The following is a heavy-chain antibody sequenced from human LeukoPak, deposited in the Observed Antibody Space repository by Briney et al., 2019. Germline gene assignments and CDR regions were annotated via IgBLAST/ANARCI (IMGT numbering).Heavy chain of an antibody. Sequence: PSETLSLTCTVSGGSITTSTYFWGWIRQPPGKGLEWIGTIHYSGSTYYDPSLKSRVTISIDTSKNQFSLKLSSVTAADTAVYFCASITMVRGVFDYWGQGTLVTVSS. CDR1: GGSITTSTYF. J-gene: IGHJ4*02. CDR2: IHYSGST. V-gene: IGHV4-39*07. CDR3: ASITMVRGVFDY. D-gene: IGHD3-10*01.